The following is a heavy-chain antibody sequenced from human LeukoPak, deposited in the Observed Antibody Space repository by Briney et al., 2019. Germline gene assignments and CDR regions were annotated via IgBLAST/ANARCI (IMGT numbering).Heavy chain of an antibody. J-gene: IGHJ6*02. V-gene: IGHV3-23*01. CDR3: AKCVWLRFRVFYGMDV. CDR2: ISGSGGST. CDR1: GFTFSSYA. Sequence: GGSLRLSCAASGFTFSSYAMSWVRQAPGKGLEWVSAISGSGGSTYYADSVKGRFTISRDNSKNTLYLQMNSLRAEDTAVYYCAKCVWLRFRVFYGMDVWGQGTTVTVSS. D-gene: IGHD5-12*01.